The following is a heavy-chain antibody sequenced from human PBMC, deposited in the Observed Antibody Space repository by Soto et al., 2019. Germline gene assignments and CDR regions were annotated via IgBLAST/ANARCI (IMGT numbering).Heavy chain of an antibody. CDR2: SYFTGAT. Sequence: SETLSLTCTVSVGSITGYYWSWIRQSPGKGLEWIGCSYFTGATNYNPSLKSRVTISVDSSKNQFSLTLTSATAADTAIYFCARERTPRTGFDYWGQGTLVIAPQ. D-gene: IGHD7-27*01. CDR3: ARERTPRTGFDY. CDR1: VGSITGYY. V-gene: IGHV4-59*01. J-gene: IGHJ4*02.